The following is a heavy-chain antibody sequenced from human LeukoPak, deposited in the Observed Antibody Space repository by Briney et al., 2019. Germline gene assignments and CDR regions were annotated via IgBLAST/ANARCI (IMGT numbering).Heavy chain of an antibody. J-gene: IGHJ4*02. CDR3: AGGGYSGFDPFDY. Sequence: GASVKVSCKASGYTFTGYYMHWVRQAPGQGLEWMGWINPISGVTNFAQNFLGRVSMSRDTSIRTAYLDMYSLTFDDTAVFYCAGGGYSGFDPFDYWGQGTLVTVSS. D-gene: IGHD5-12*01. CDR2: INPISGVT. V-gene: IGHV1-2*02. CDR1: GYTFTGYY.